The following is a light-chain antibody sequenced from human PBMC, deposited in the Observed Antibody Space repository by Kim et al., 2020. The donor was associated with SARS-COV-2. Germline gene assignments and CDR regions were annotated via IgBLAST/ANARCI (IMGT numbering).Light chain of an antibody. CDR2: KAS. CDR1: QSIDSW. Sequence: ASVGDRITITCRASQSIDSWLAWYQQKPGKVPKFLIYKASTLESGVPSRFSGSGSGTEFTLTISSLQPDDLATYYCQQYISYPWTFGQGTKVDIK. J-gene: IGKJ1*01. V-gene: IGKV1-5*03. CDR3: QQYISYPWT.